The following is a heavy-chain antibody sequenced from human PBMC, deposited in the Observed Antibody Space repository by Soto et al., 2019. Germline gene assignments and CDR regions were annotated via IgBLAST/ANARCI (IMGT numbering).Heavy chain of an antibody. J-gene: IGHJ6*02. V-gene: IGHV1-3*01. CDR1: GYAFTSYA. D-gene: IGHD6-13*01. CDR3: ARDISSWHYYYYGMDV. Sequence: AASVKVSCKASGYAFTSYAIHWVRQAPGQRLEYMGWINAGQGNTKYSQKFQGRVTITRDTSASTAYMELSSLRSEDTAVYYCARDISSWHYYYYGMDVWGQGTTVTVSS. CDR2: INAGQGNT.